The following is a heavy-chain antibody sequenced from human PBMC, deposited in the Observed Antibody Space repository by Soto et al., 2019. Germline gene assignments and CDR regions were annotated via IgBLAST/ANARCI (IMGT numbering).Heavy chain of an antibody. CDR1: GGTFSSYS. D-gene: IGHD1-26*01. CDR2: IIPIFGTA. J-gene: IGHJ4*02. V-gene: IGHV1-69*01. CDR3: ARDGGRHSGGIDY. Sequence: QVQLVQSGAEVKKPGSSVKVSCKASGGTFSSYSINWVRQAPGQGLEWMGEIIPIFGTANYAQKFQGRVTIPADDSTSTAYMGLSSLRSEDTAVYYCARDGGRHSGGIDYWGQGTLVTVSS.